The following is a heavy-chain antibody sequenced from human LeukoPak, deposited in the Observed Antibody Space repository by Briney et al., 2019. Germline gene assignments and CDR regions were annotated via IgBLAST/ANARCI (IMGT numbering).Heavy chain of an antibody. V-gene: IGHV3-30*18. CDR2: ISYDGNKK. CDR1: GFDFYTYG. CDR3: AKHPGDFTGIVDYYYMDV. J-gene: IGHJ6*03. D-gene: IGHD1-26*01. Sequence: GRSLRLSCAASGFDFYTYGMHWVRQAPGKGLEWVAVISYDGNKKYYVDSVKGRFTISRDNSKNMVYLQMSSLRAEDTAVYYCAKHPGDFTGIVDYYYMDVWGKGTTVTVSS.